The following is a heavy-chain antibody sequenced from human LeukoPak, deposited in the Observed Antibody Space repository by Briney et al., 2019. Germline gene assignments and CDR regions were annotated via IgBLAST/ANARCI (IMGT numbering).Heavy chain of an antibody. Sequence: PGGSLRLSCAASGFTFITYAMTWVRQAPGKGLEWVSAISGSGGSTYYADSVKGRFTISRDNSKNTLYLQMNSLRAEDTAVYYCARDRPVRDGYNPSRYYYYGMDVWGQGTTVTVSS. CDR2: ISGSGGST. J-gene: IGHJ6*02. D-gene: IGHD5-24*01. CDR3: ARDRPVRDGYNPSRYYYYGMDV. CDR1: GFTFITYA. V-gene: IGHV3-23*01.